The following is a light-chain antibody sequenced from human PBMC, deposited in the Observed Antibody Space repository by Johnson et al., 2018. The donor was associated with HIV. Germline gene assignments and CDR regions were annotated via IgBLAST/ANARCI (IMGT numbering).Light chain of an antibody. V-gene: IGLV1-51*02. J-gene: IGLJ1*01. CDR1: SSNIGNNY. CDR2: ENN. Sequence: QSVLTQPPSVSAASGQKVTISCSGSSSNIGNNYVSWYQQLPGTAPKLLIYENNKRPSGIPDRLSGSKSGTSATLGITGLQTGDEADYYCGTWHSSLNGYVFGSGTKVTVL. CDR3: GTWHSSLNGYV.